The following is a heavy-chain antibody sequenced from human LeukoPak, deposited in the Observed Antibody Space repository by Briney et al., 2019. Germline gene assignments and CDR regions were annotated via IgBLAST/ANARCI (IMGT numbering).Heavy chain of an antibody. D-gene: IGHD5-18*01. CDR1: GYTFTSYH. Sequence: ASVKVSCKASGYTFTSYHMHWVRQAPGQGLEWMGIINPSGGSTNYAQRFRGRVTMTRDMSTGTVYMELSSLTSEDTAVYYCARDGLWIQNAFDIWGQGTMVTVSS. CDR2: INPSGGST. J-gene: IGHJ3*02. V-gene: IGHV1-46*01. CDR3: ARDGLWIQNAFDI.